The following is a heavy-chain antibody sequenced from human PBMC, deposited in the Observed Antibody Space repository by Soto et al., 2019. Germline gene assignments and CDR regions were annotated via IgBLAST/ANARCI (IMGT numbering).Heavy chain of an antibody. CDR2: ISYDGSNK. CDR1: GFTFSSYG. V-gene: IGHV3-30*18. CDR3: AKEAWRRKYYFDY. D-gene: IGHD3-3*01. Sequence: GGSLRLSCAASGFTFSSYGMHWVRQAPGKGLEWVAVISYDGSNKYYADSVKGRFTISRDNSKNTLYLQMNSLRAEDTAVYYCAKEAWRRKYYFDYWGQGTLVTVSS. J-gene: IGHJ4*02.